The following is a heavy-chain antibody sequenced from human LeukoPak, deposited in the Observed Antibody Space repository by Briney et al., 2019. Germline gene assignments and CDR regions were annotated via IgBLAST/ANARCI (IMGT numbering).Heavy chain of an antibody. Sequence: ASVKVSCKASGYTFTSYDINWVRQATGQGLEWMGWMNHNSGNTGYAQKLQGRVTMTRNTSISTAYMELSSLRSEDTAVYYCAVAGSWSNYYYGMDVWGQGTTVTVSS. D-gene: IGHD6-13*01. CDR1: GYTFTSYD. CDR2: MNHNSGNT. J-gene: IGHJ6*02. V-gene: IGHV1-8*01. CDR3: AVAGSWSNYYYGMDV.